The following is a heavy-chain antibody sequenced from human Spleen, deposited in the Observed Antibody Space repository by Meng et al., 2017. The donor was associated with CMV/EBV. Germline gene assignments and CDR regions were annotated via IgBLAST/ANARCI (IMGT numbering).Heavy chain of an antibody. CDR3: AKGAAVGEYYYYGMDV. V-gene: IGHV3-23*01. J-gene: IGHJ6*02. CDR1: GFTFSSYA. D-gene: IGHD3-10*01. Sequence: GGSLRLSCAASGFTFSSYAMSWVRQAPGKGLEWVSAISASGGSTYYADSVKGRFTISRDNSKNTLYLQMNSLRAEDTAVYYCAKGAAVGEYYYYGMDVWGQGTTVTVSS. CDR2: ISASGGST.